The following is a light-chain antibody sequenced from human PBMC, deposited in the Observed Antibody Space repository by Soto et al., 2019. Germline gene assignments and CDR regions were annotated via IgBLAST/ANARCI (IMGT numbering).Light chain of an antibody. V-gene: IGKV1-9*01. CDR1: QCISNY. CDR3: QQLNSYLRT. J-gene: IGKJ1*01. Sequence: DIHMTQSPSSLSASVGDRVTITCRASQCISNYLAWYQQKPGKAPKLLIYVASILQGGVPSRFSGSGSGTDFTLTISSLQPEDTATYYCQQLNSYLRTFGQGTKVDIK. CDR2: VAS.